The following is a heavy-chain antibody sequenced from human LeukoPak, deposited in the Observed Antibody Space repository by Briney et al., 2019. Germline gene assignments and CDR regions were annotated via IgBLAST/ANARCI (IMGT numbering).Heavy chain of an antibody. V-gene: IGHV3-30-3*01. Sequence: GRSLRLSCAASGFTFSSYAMHWVRQAPGKGLEWVAVISYDGSNKYYADSVKGRFTISRDNSKNTLYLQMNSLRAEDTAVYYCARVFFDCSSTSCPVGGPWGQGTLVTVSS. CDR1: GFTFSSYA. J-gene: IGHJ5*02. CDR2: ISYDGSNK. D-gene: IGHD2-2*01. CDR3: ARVFFDCSSTSCPVGGP.